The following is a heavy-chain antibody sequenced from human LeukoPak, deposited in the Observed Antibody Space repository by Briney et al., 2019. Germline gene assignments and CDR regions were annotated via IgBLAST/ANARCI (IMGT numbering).Heavy chain of an antibody. D-gene: IGHD6-13*01. J-gene: IGHJ6*03. Sequence: SETLSLTCTVSGGSINSYYWNWIRQPPGKGLEWIGYIYYSGGTNYNPSLKSRVTIAVDTSKNQFSLKLSSVTAADTAVNYCARRAAAVGTYYMDVWGKGTTVTASS. CDR2: IYYSGGT. CDR3: ARRAAAVGTYYMDV. V-gene: IGHV4-59*01. CDR1: GGSINSYY.